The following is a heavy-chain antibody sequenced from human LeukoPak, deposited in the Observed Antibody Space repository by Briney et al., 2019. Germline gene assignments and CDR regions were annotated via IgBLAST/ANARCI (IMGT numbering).Heavy chain of an antibody. CDR3: ARQKYYYDSSGYYYGGYFDL. Sequence: SETLSLTCTVSGGSISSYYWSWIRQPPGKGLEWIGYIYYSGSTNYNPSLKSRVTISVDTSKNQFSLKLSSVTAADTAVYYCARQKYYYDSSGYYYGGYFDLWGRGTLVTVSS. V-gene: IGHV4-59*08. CDR1: GGSISSYY. D-gene: IGHD3-22*01. CDR2: IYYSGST. J-gene: IGHJ2*01.